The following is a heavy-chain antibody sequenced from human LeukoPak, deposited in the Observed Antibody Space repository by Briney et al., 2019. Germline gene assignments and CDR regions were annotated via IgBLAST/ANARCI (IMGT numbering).Heavy chain of an antibody. CDR1: GGSISSYY. Sequence: SETLSLTCTVSGGSISSYYWSWIRQPPGKGLEWIGYIYYSGSTNYNPSLKSRVTISVDTSKNQFSLKLSSVTAADTAVYYCARTVGYCGGGSCADAFDIWGQGTMVTVSS. CDR3: ARTVGYCGGGSCADAFDI. V-gene: IGHV4-59*01. CDR2: IYYSGST. J-gene: IGHJ3*02. D-gene: IGHD2-15*01.